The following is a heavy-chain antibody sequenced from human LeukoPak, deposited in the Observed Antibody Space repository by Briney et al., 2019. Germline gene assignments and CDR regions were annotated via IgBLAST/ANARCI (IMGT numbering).Heavy chain of an antibody. J-gene: IGHJ4*02. CDR3: ARGPPIYYDSSGYYGPLGY. CDR1: GYTFTGYY. CDR2: INPNSGGT. Sequence: GASVKVSCKASGYTFTGYYMHWVRQAPGQGLEWMGWINPNSGGTNYAQKFQGRVTMTRDTSISTAYMELSRLRSDDTAVYYCARGPPIYYDSSGYYGPLGYWGQGTLVTVSS. D-gene: IGHD3-22*01. V-gene: IGHV1-2*02.